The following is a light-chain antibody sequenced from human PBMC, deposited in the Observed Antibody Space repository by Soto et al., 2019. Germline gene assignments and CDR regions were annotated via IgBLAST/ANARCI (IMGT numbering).Light chain of an antibody. CDR3: QQRSNWPPIT. V-gene: IGKV3-11*01. CDR1: QSVSSY. CDR2: DAS. Sequence: EIVLTQSPATLSLSPGARATLSCRASQSVSSYLAWYQQKPGQAPRLLIYDASNRATGIPARFSGSGSGTDFTRTISSLEPEDFAVYYCQQRSNWPPITFGQGTRLEIK. J-gene: IGKJ5*01.